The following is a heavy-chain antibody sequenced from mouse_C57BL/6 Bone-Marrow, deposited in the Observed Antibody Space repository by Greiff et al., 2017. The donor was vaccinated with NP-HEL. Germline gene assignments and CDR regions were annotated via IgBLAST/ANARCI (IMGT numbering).Heavy chain of an antibody. CDR2: IRNKASGYTT. CDR1: GFTFTDYY. D-gene: IGHD2-4*01. Sequence: EVQVVESGGGLVQPGGSLSLSCAASGFTFTDYYMNWVRQPPGKALEWLGFIRNKASGYTTEYSASVKGRFTISRDNSQSILYLQMTALRAEDSATYYCARSIYYDYADDPFYAMDYWGQGTSVTVSS. J-gene: IGHJ4*01. CDR3: ARSIYYDYADDPFYAMDY. V-gene: IGHV7-3*01.